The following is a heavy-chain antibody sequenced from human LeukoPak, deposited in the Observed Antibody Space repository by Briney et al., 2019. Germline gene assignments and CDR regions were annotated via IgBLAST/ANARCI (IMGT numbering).Heavy chain of an antibody. J-gene: IGHJ4*02. CDR3: ARDLSGIAGYTYGRRIDY. Sequence: GGSLSLFCAASGFTFSSYSMNWVRQAPGEGLEWVSSITSCCRYIFYADSVKGQSTTSRNNAKTTLYLQMNSLRPEHTAVYYCARDLSGIAGYTYGRRIDYWGQGTLVTVSS. V-gene: IGHV3-21*01. CDR2: ITSCCRYI. CDR1: GFTFSSYS. D-gene: IGHD5-18*01.